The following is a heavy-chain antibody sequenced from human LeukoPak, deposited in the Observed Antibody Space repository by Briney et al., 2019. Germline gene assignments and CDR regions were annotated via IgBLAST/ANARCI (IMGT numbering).Heavy chain of an antibody. CDR2: MNPNSGST. J-gene: IGHJ5*02. CDR3: ARSTGWGVRYFARYGNSFDP. CDR1: GYTCTSYD. Sequence: ASVKVSCKASGYTCTSYDINWVRQATGQGLGWMGEMNPNSGSTTSAQQFQGKAPITRNTSISTAYMELSSLRSENTAVNYGARSTGWGVRYFARYGNSFDPWGHGTLVTVSS. V-gene: IGHV1-8*01. D-gene: IGHD3-9*01.